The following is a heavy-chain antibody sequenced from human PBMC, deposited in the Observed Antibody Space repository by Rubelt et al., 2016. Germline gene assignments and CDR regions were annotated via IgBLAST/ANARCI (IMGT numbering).Heavy chain of an antibody. J-gene: IGHJ4*02. CDR3: ARRAQPKTMVRGVIISDYFDY. Sequence: QVQLVQSGAEVKKPGASVKVSCKASGYTFTSYGISWVRQAPGQGLEWMGWISAYNGNTNYAQKLQGRVTMTTDTSTSTADMELRSLRSDDTAVYYCARRAQPKTMVRGVIISDYFDYWGQGTLVTVSS. V-gene: IGHV1-18*01. D-gene: IGHD3-10*01. CDR1: GYTFTSYG. CDR2: ISAYNGNT.